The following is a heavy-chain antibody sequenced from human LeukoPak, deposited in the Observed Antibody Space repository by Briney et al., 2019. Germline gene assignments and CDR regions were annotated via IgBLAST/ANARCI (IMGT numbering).Heavy chain of an antibody. D-gene: IGHD3-10*01. CDR2: IYTSGST. Sequence: PSETLSLTCTVSGGSISSGSYYWSWIRQPAGKGLEWIGRIYTSGSTSYNPSLKSRVTLSVDTSKNQFSLKLSSVTAADTAVYYCAITMIRGAGPRPFDYWGQGTLVTVSS. CDR1: GGSISSGSYY. CDR3: AITMIRGAGPRPFDY. V-gene: IGHV4-61*02. J-gene: IGHJ4*02.